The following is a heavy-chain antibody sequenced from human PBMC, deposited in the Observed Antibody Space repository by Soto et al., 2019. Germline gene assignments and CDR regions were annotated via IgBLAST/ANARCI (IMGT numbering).Heavy chain of an antibody. V-gene: IGHV3-23*01. CDR3: AKPPDYNWNDY. D-gene: IGHD1-20*01. J-gene: IGHJ4*02. CDR1: GFTFSTYA. Sequence: GESLRLSYPASGFTFSTYAMNWVRQAPGKGLDWVSTISGSGISTYYADSVKGRFTISRDNSKNTLYLQMTSLRAEDTAVYYCAKPPDYNWNDYWGQGT. CDR2: ISGSGIST.